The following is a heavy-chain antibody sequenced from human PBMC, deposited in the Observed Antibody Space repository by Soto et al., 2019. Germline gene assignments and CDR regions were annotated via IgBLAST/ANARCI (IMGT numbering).Heavy chain of an antibody. CDR2: INSDGSTT. CDR1: GFTFSNHW. J-gene: IGHJ4*02. CDR3: ARGYSSGPDY. Sequence: EVQLVESGGGLVQPGGSLRLSCAASGFTFSNHWMHWVRRAPGKGLEWVSRINSDGSTTTYADSVKGRFTIFRHNAKNTLYLQLNSLRAEDTALYYCARGYSSGPDYWGQGTLVTVSS. D-gene: IGHD6-19*01. V-gene: IGHV3-74*01.